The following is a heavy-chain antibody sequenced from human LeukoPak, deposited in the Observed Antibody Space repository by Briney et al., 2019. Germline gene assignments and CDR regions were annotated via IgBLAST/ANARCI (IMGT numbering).Heavy chain of an antibody. D-gene: IGHD2-21*02. CDR1: GYTFTSYG. V-gene: IGHV1-18*01. J-gene: IGHJ4*02. CDR3: AREKLPLFGLLFVPYYFDY. CDR2: ISAYNGNT. Sequence: ASVKVSCKASGYTFTSYGISRVRQAPGQGLEWMGWISAYNGNTNYAQKLQGRVTMTTDTSTSTAYMELRSLRSDDTAVYYCAREKLPLFGLLFVPYYFDYWGQGTLVTVSS.